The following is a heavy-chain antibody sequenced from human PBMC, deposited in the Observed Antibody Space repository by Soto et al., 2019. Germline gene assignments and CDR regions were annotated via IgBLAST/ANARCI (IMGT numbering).Heavy chain of an antibody. CDR1: GFTFSSYG. CDR3: AKDASEPLPNLSGSSSCLVN. V-gene: IGHV3-30*18. CDR2: ISYDGSNK. J-gene: IGHJ4*02. Sequence: GGSLRLSCAASGFTFSSYGMHWVRQAPGKGLEWVAVISYDGSNKYYADSVKGRFTIYRNNSKNTLYLQMNSLRDEDTAEYYCAKDASEPLPNLSGSSSCLVNWGQGTLVTVSS. D-gene: IGHD6-13*01.